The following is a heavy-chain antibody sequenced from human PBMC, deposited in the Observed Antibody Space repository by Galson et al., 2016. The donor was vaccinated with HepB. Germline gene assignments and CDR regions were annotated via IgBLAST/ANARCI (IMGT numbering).Heavy chain of an antibody. Sequence: SETLSLTCAVSDASISSSNWWTWVRQPPGEGLEWIGEIYRNGNTNLNPSLMRRVTMSLDKSKNHFSLNLSSVTAAATAVYYCTRVPNSGSYPYPYSYGMDVWGQGTTVTVSS. V-gene: IGHV4-4*02. D-gene: IGHD1-26*01. CDR1: DASISSSNW. CDR2: IYRNGNT. CDR3: TRVPNSGSYPYPYSYGMDV. J-gene: IGHJ6*02.